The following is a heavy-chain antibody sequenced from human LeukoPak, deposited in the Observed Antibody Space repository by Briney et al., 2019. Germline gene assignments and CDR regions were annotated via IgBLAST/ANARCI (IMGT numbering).Heavy chain of an antibody. D-gene: IGHD4-23*01. J-gene: IGHJ1*01. V-gene: IGHV1-69*01. CDR2: IIPIFGTA. CDR3: ARDPDYGGNLWKGAEYFQH. Sequence: SVTVSCTASGGTFISYAISWVRQAPGQGLEWMGGIIPIFGTANYAQKFQGRVTITADESTSTAYMELSSLRSEDTAVYYCARDPDYGGNLWKGAEYFQHWGQGTLVTVSS. CDR1: GGTFISYA.